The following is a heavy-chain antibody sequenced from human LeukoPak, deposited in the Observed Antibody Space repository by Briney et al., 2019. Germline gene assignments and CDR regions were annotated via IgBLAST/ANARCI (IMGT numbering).Heavy chain of an antibody. CDR2: ISGSGGST. D-gene: IGHD1-26*01. CDR3: AKDTRSYCFDY. J-gene: IGHJ4*02. CDR1: GFTFSNAW. Sequence: PGGSLRLSCAASGFTFSNAWMSWGRQTPGKGLEWVSAISGSGGSTYYADSVKGRFTISRDNSKNTLYLQMNSLRAEDTAVNYCAKDTRSYCFDYWGQGTLVTVSS. V-gene: IGHV3-23*01.